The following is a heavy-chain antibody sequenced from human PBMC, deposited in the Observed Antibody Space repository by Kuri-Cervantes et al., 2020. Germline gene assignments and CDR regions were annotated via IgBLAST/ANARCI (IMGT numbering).Heavy chain of an antibody. CDR3: ARLMVRGVVFDY. CDR2: IYSGGST. V-gene: IGHV3-66*04. D-gene: IGHD3-10*01. Sequence: GESLKISCAASGFTVSSNYMSWVRQAPGKGLEWVSVIYSGGSTYYADSVKGRFTISRDNSKNTPYLQMNSLRAEDTAVYYCARLMVRGVVFDYWGQGTLVTVSS. CDR1: GFTVSSNY. J-gene: IGHJ4*02.